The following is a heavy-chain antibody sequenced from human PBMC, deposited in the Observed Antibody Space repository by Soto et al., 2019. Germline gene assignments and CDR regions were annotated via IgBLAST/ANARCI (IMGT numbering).Heavy chain of an antibody. CDR1: AFTFSDYG. D-gene: IGHD1-1*01. CDR3: AKDKCTQLERRAAMDV. J-gene: IGHJ6*02. CDR2: SPYDVSNE. Sequence: GGSLRLSCAASAFTFSDYGIHWVRQAPGKGLEWVAVSPYDVSNEYFADSLKGRFTVSRDNSKNTLYLQMNSLIVEDTGVYYCAKDKCTQLERRAAMDVWGRRTNATVS. V-gene: IGHV3-30*18.